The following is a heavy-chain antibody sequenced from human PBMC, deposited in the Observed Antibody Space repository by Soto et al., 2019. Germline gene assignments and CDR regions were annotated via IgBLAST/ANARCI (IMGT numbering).Heavy chain of an antibody. Sequence: RQTTGKGLEWIGYIYYSGSTNYNPSLKSRVTISVDTSKNQFSLKLSSVTAADTAVYYSARPTYNSGSPLDFWGQGTLVTVSS. D-gene: IGHD1-20*01. CDR3: ARPTYNSGSPLDF. V-gene: IGHV4-61*07. J-gene: IGHJ4*02. CDR2: IYYSGST.